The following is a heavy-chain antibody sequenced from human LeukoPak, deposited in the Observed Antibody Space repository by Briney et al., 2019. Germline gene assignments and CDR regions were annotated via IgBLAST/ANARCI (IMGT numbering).Heavy chain of an antibody. CDR2: ISGSGSAI. D-gene: IGHD3-10*01. J-gene: IGHJ4*02. CDR1: GFKFSNYE. CDR3: ASSLRGVLFDS. V-gene: IGHV3-48*03. Sequence: GGSLRLSCAAPGFKFSNYEMKWVRQAPGKGLEWVSYISGSGSAIYYADSVKGRFTISRDNARNSVYLQMNSLRAEDTAVYYCASSLRGVLFDSWGQGTLVTVSS.